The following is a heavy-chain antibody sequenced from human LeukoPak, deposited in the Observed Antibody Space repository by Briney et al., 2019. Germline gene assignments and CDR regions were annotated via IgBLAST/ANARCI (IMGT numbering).Heavy chain of an antibody. Sequence: GGSLRLSCAASGFTFSSYAMSWVRQAPGKGLEWVSGISGSGASTYYADSVKGRFTISRDNSKTTLFLQMNSLRAEDTAVYYCAKPGDDSSGYFDYWGQGTLVTVSS. CDR1: GFTFSSYA. J-gene: IGHJ4*02. CDR3: AKPGDDSSGYFDY. V-gene: IGHV3-23*01. D-gene: IGHD3-22*01. CDR2: ISGSGAST.